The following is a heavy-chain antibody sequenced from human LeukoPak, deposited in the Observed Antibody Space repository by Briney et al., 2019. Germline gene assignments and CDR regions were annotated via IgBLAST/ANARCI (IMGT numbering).Heavy chain of an antibody. J-gene: IGHJ6*03. CDR1: GYTFTSYG. V-gene: IGHV1-18*01. Sequence: ASVNLSCNSSGYTFTSYGISWVRQAPGQGLEWMGWINANNGNTNYAQKLQGRVTMTTDTSTSTAYMELSRLRSDDTAVYYCARAGLGYISRWDYYYYMDGWGKATTVPVSS. CDR2: INANNGNT. D-gene: IGHD6-13*01. CDR3: ARAGLGYISRWDYYYYMDG.